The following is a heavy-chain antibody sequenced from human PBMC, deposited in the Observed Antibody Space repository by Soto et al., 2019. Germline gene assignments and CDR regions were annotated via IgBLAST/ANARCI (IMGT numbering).Heavy chain of an antibody. Sequence: QVQLVQSGAAVKKPGSSVKVSCKAYGGTFSSYAISWVRQAPVQGLEWMGGLIPIFGTANYAQKFQGRVTITADKSTSTAYMERRSLRSADTAVYYCARSALGVIVPYYFVYWGQGTLVTVSS. CDR2: LIPIFGTA. V-gene: IGHV1-69*06. CDR3: ARSALGVIVPYYFVY. D-gene: IGHD3-16*02. CDR1: GGTFSSYA. J-gene: IGHJ4*02.